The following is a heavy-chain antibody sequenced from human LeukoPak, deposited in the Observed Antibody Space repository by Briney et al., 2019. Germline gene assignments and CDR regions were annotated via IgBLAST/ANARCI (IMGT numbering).Heavy chain of an antibody. V-gene: IGHV4-59*01. CDR2: IYYSGST. Sequence: PSETLSFTCTVSGGSISSYYWSWIRQPPGKGLEWIGYIYYSGSTNYNPSLKSRVTISVDTSKNQFSLKLSSVTAADTAVYYCARDGRGSSSWYFDPWGQGTLVTVSS. J-gene: IGHJ5*02. CDR3: ARDGRGSSSWYFDP. D-gene: IGHD6-13*01. CDR1: GGSISSYY.